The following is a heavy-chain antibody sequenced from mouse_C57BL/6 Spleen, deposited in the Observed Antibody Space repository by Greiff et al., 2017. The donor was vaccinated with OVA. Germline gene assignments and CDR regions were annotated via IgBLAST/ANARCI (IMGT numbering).Heavy chain of an antibody. Sequence: EVKLVESGGGLVKPGGSLKLSCAASGFTFSDYGMHWVRQAPEKGLEWVAYISSGSSTIYYADTVKGRFTITRDNAKNTLFLQMTSLRSEDTAIDYYARGATGDYWGQGTTLTVSS. CDR2: ISSGSSTI. CDR1: GFTFSDYG. CDR3: ARGATGDY. D-gene: IGHD1-1*01. V-gene: IGHV5-17*01. J-gene: IGHJ2*01.